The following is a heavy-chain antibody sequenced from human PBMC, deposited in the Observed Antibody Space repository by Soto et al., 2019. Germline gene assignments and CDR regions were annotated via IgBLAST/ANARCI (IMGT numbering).Heavy chain of an antibody. V-gene: IGHV4-39*01. CDR2: IYYSGST. D-gene: IGHD2-2*01. J-gene: IGHJ4*02. Sequence: QLQLQESGPGLVKPSETLSLTCTVSGGSISSSSYYWGWIRQPPGKGLEWIGSIYYSGSTYYNPHLKSRVTISVDTSKNQFSLNLSSVTAADTAVYYSAYVGEVCSSTSCLDYWGRGTLVTVSS. CDR3: AYVGEVCSSTSCLDY. CDR1: GGSISSSSYY.